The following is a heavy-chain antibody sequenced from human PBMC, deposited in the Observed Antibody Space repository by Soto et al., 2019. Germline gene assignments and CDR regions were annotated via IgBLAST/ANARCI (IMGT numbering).Heavy chain of an antibody. D-gene: IGHD6-19*01. CDR2: IYYSGST. CDR1: GCSFSISCYN. CDR3: ARSGARVAGPSYYYYYGMDV. J-gene: IGHJ6*02. V-gene: IGHV4-39*01. Sequence: PSESLSLTCPLSGCSFSISCYNWGWIRQPPGQGLEWIGSIYYSGSTYYNPSLKSRVTISVDTSKNQFSLKLSSVTAADTAVYYCARSGARVAGPSYYYYYGMDVWGQGTTVT.